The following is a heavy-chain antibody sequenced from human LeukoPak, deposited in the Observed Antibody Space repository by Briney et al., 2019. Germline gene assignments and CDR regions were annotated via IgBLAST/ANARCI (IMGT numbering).Heavy chain of an antibody. V-gene: IGHV3-48*01. CDR3: ARDVGLVAVAGKNDY. Sequence: PGGSLRLSCAASGFTLSSYSMNWVRQAPGKGLEWVSYISSSSSTIYYADSVKGRFTISRDNAKNSLYLQMNSLRAEDTAVYYCARDVGLVAVAGKNDYWGQGTLVTVSS. D-gene: IGHD6-19*01. CDR1: GFTLSSYS. J-gene: IGHJ4*02. CDR2: ISSSSSTI.